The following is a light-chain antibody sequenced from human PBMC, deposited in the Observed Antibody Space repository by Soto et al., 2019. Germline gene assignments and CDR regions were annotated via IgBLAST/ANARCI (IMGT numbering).Light chain of an antibody. J-gene: IGLJ1*01. V-gene: IGLV2-11*01. CDR1: SSDVGNYIF. CDR2: DVS. CDR3: CSYAGSHTGL. Sequence: SVLTQPRSVSGSPGQSVTLSCTGTSSDVGNYIFVSWYQQYPGKAPKLLIYDVSRWPSGVPDRFSGSKSGNTASLTISGLQPEDEAEYYCCSYAGSHTGLFGTGTKVTV.